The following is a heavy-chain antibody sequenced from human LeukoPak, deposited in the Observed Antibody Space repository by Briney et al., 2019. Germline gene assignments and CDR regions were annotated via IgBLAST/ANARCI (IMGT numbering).Heavy chain of an antibody. J-gene: IGHJ4*02. CDR1: GYTFTGYY. CDR2: INPNSGGT. CDR3: ARLRTGYNWNDGLGY. V-gene: IGHV1-2*02. D-gene: IGHD1-20*01. Sequence: VASVKVSCKASGYTFTGYYMHWVRQAPGQGLEWMGWINPNSGGTNYAQKFQGRVTMTRDTSISTAYMELSRLRSDDTVVYYCARLRTGYNWNDGLGYWGQGTLVTVSS.